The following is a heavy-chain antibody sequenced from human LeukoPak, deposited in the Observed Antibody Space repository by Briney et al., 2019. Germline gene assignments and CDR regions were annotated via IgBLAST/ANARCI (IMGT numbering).Heavy chain of an antibody. V-gene: IGHV1-8*01. CDR3: ARGITIPDY. D-gene: IGHD3-3*01. CDR1: GHTFTSYD. CDR2: MNPNSGNT. J-gene: IGHJ4*02. Sequence: ASVKVACKASGHTFTSYDVNWVRQATGQGLEWMGWMNPNSGNTGYAQKFQGRVTMTRNASISTAYMELSSLRSEDTAVYYCARGITIPDYWGQGTLVTVSS.